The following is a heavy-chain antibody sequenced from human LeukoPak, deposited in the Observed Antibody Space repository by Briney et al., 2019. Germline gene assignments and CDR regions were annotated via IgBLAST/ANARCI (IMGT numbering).Heavy chain of an antibody. CDR2: IKEDGGEK. Sequence: GGSLRLSCAASGFTFSSYWMSWVRQAPGKGGEWVANIKEDGGEKYYVDSVRGRFTISRDNAKTSLYLQMNSLRAEDTAVYYCTGINYFDYWGQGTLVTVSS. J-gene: IGHJ4*02. CDR1: GFTFSSYW. V-gene: IGHV3-7*01. D-gene: IGHD1-14*01. CDR3: TGINYFDY.